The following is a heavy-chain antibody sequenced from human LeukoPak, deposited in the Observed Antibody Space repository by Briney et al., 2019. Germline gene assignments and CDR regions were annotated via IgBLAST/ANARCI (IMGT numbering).Heavy chain of an antibody. CDR1: GFTFSSYA. Sequence: PGGSLRLSCAASGFTFSSYAMHWVRQAPGKGLEWVAVISYDGSNKYYPDSVKGRFTISRDNSKNTLYLQMNSLRAEDTAVYYCARDPSIRLTTSPDYWGQGTLVTVSS. D-gene: IGHD4-11*01. CDR2: ISYDGSNK. J-gene: IGHJ4*02. V-gene: IGHV3-30-3*01. CDR3: ARDPSIRLTTSPDY.